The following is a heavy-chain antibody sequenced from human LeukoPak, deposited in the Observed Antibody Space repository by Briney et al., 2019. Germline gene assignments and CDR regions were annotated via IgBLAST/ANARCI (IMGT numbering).Heavy chain of an antibody. Sequence: SETLSLTCTVSGGSISSSSYYWGWIRQPSGKGLEWIGSIYYSGSTYYNPSLKSRVTISVDTSKNQFSLKLSSVTAADTAVYYCARGATDWFDPWGQGTLVTVSS. CDR2: IYYSGST. CDR1: GGSISSSSYY. D-gene: IGHD5-24*01. J-gene: IGHJ5*02. V-gene: IGHV4-39*07. CDR3: ARGATDWFDP.